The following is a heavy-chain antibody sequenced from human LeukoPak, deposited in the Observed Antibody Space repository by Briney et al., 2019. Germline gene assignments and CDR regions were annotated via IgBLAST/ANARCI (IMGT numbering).Heavy chain of an antibody. CDR1: GYTFTSYY. V-gene: IGHV1-46*01. Sequence: GASVKVSCKASGYTFTSYYMHWVRQAPGQGLEWMGIINPSCGSTSYAQKFQGRVTMTRATSTSTVYMELSSLRSEDTAVYYCARPRPPYYDILTGYYYDYYGMDVWGQGTTVTVSS. D-gene: IGHD3-9*01. CDR3: ARPRPPYYDILTGYYYDYYGMDV. CDR2: INPSCGST. J-gene: IGHJ6*02.